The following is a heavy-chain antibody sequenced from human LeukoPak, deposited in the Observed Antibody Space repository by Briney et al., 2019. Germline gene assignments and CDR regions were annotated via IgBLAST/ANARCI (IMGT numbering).Heavy chain of an antibody. Sequence: GGSLRLSCAASGFTFNNYALSWVRQAPGKGLEWVSGHGGGTSYADSVKGRFTISRDNSKNTLYLQMHNLRAEDTAVYYCAKNGEEFDYWGQGTLVTVSS. J-gene: IGHJ4*02. D-gene: IGHD4-17*01. CDR3: AKNGEEFDY. V-gene: IGHV3-23*01. CDR1: GFTFNNYA. CDR2: HGGGT.